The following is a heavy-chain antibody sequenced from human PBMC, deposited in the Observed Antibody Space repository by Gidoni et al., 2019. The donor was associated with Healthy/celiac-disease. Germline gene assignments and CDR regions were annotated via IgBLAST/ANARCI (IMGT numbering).Heavy chain of an antibody. CDR2: INTNTGNP. CDR3: AAIAVAGVADAFDI. V-gene: IGHV7-4-1*02. J-gene: IGHJ3*02. CDR1: GYTFTSYA. Sequence: QVQLVQSGSELKKPGASVKVSCKASGYTFTSYAMHWVRQAPGQGLEWMGWINTNTGNPTYAQGFTGRFVFSLDTSVSTAYLQISSLKAEDTAVYYCAAIAVAGVADAFDIWGQGTMVTVSS. D-gene: IGHD6-19*01.